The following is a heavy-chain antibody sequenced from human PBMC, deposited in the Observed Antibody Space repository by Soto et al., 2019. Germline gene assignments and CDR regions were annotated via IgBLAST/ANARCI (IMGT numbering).Heavy chain of an antibody. J-gene: IGHJ4*02. Sequence: PGKGLEWMGGFDPEDGETIYAQKFQGRGTMTEDTSTDTAYMELGSLRSEDTAVYYCLSFDSSGYQNDYWGQGTLVTVSS. CDR3: LSFDSSGYQNDY. D-gene: IGHD3-22*01. CDR2: FDPEDGET. V-gene: IGHV1-24*01.